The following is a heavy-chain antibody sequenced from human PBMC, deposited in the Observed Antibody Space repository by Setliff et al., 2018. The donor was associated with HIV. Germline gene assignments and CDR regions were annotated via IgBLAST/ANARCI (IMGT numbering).Heavy chain of an antibody. J-gene: IGHJ4*02. CDR3: ARVALLNDHILTAPEYVDI. D-gene: IGHD2-15*01. CDR2: VYHSGTT. CDR1: GDSISRYY. V-gene: IGHV4-59*03. Sequence: SETLSLTCSVSGDSISRYYWSWIRQSPARGLEWIGYVYHSGTTNFNPSLKSRVARSLDTSRSQLSLNLRSVTAADTGVYYCARVALLNDHILTAPEYVDIWGQGTQVTVAS.